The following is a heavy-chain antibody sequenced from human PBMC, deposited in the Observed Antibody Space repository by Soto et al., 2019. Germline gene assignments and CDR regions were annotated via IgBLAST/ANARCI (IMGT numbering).Heavy chain of an antibody. Sequence: QVQLVESGGGMVQPGRSLRLSCAASGVTCSSYGMHWVRQAPGKGLEWVAVISYDGSNEHYADSVKGRFTISRDNSKNKLYLQMNSLRAEDTAVYYCAKGYSSGWYPGQDYWGQGTLVTVSS. J-gene: IGHJ4*02. CDR3: AKGYSSGWYPGQDY. CDR2: ISYDGSNE. CDR1: GVTCSSYG. V-gene: IGHV3-30*18. D-gene: IGHD6-19*01.